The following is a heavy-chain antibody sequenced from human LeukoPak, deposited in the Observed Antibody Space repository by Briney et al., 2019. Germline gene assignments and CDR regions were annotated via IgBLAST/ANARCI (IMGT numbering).Heavy chain of an antibody. D-gene: IGHD4-23*01. V-gene: IGHV4-34*01. CDR2: INRSGST. Sequence: PSETLSLTCAVYGGSFSGYYWSWIRQPPGKGLEWIGEINRSGSTNYNPSLKSRVSISVDTSKNQFSLKLSSVTAADTAVYYCAKNAFYGGNSFDPWGQGTLVTVSS. J-gene: IGHJ5*02. CDR1: GGSFSGYY. CDR3: AKNAFYGGNSFDP.